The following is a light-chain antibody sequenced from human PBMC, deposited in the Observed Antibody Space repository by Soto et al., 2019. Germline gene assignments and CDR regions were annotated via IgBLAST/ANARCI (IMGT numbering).Light chain of an antibody. CDR3: QQYYNYPRT. CDR1: QGISSN. V-gene: IGKV1-9*01. J-gene: IGKJ1*01. Sequence: DIQLTQSPSFLSASVGDRVTITCRASQGISSNLAWYQQKPGKAPKLLIYAASTLQSGVPSRFSGSGSGTDFTLTFSCLQSEDFATYYCQQYYNYPRTFGQGTKVDIK. CDR2: AAS.